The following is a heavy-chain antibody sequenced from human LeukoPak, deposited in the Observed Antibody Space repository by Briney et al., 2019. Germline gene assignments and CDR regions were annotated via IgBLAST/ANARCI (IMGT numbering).Heavy chain of an antibody. CDR2: IQYDGSNK. D-gene: IGHD1-26*01. CDR3: ARGGTYSQFQY. Sequence: GGSLRLSCAASGFSFSNYGMHWVRQGPGKGLEWVAFIQYDGSNKYYADSMKGRFTISRDNSKNTLYLQMNSLRAEDTAVYYCARGGTYSQFQYWGQGTLVTVSS. J-gene: IGHJ4*02. V-gene: IGHV3-30*02. CDR1: GFSFSNYG.